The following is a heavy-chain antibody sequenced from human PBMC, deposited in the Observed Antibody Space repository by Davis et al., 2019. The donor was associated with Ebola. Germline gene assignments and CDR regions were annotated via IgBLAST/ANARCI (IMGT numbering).Heavy chain of an antibody. CDR3: ARDPGKGIVKPAAFPSYFDY. J-gene: IGHJ4*02. CDR1: GFTFSSYA. D-gene: IGHD2-2*01. V-gene: IGHV3-30-3*01. Sequence: GESLKISCAASGFTFSSYAMHWVRQAPGKGLEWVAVISYDGSNKYYADSVKGRFTISRDNSKNTLYLQMNSLRDEDTAVYYCARDPGKGIVKPAAFPSYFDYWGQGTLVTVSS. CDR2: ISYDGSNK.